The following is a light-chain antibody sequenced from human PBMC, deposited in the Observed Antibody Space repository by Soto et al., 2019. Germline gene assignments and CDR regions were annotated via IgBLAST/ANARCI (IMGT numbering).Light chain of an antibody. Sequence: QLVLTQPPSVSGAPGQRVTISCTGSSSNIGAGYDVHWYQQLPGTAPKLLIYGNNNRPSGVPDRFSGSKSGTSASLAITGLQAEDEADYYCQSYDSSLSGYVVFCGGTKLPVL. V-gene: IGLV1-40*01. CDR1: SSNIGAGYD. CDR2: GNN. CDR3: QSYDSSLSGYVV. J-gene: IGLJ2*01.